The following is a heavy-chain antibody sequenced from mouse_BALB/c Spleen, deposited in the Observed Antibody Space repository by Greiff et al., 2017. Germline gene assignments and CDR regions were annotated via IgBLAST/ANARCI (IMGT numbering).Heavy chain of an antibody. Sequence: VKLVESGPGLVAPSQSLSITCTVSGFSFTGYCVNWVRQPPGKGLEWLGMIWGDGSTDYNSALKSRLSISKDNSKSQVFLKMNSLQTDDTARYYCARDRGITTALYWYFDVWGAGTTVTVSS. D-gene: IGHD1-2*01. V-gene: IGHV2-6-7*01. CDR1: GFSFTGYC. J-gene: IGHJ1*01. CDR3: ARDRGITTALYWYFDV. CDR2: IWGDGST.